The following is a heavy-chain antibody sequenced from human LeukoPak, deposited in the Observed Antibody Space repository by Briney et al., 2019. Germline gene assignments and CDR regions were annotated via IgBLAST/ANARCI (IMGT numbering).Heavy chain of an antibody. J-gene: IGHJ4*02. D-gene: IGHD1-1*01. CDR2: IYHSGST. Sequence: PSETLSLTCAVSGYSISSGYYWGWIWQPPGKGLEWIGSIYHSGSTYYNPSLKSRVTISVDTSKNQFSLKLSSVTAADTAVYYCARWANDFDYWGQGTLVTVSS. CDR1: GYSISSGYY. V-gene: IGHV4-38-2*01. CDR3: ARWANDFDY.